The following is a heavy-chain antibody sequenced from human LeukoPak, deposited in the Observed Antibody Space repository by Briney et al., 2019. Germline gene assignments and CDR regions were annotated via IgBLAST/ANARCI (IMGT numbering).Heavy chain of an antibody. CDR3: ARVYTVMGATTVDHYHYYMDV. CDR1: GGSIRSGSYY. J-gene: IGHJ6*03. CDR2: IYTRGTT. Sequence: KASETLSLTCTVSGGSIRSGSYYWSWIRQPAGKGLEWIGHIYTRGTTNYNPSVKSRVTVSLDTSKNQISLKLSSVTAADTAIYYCARVYTVMGATTVDHYHYYMDVWGKGTTVTVSS. D-gene: IGHD5-18*01. V-gene: IGHV4-61*09.